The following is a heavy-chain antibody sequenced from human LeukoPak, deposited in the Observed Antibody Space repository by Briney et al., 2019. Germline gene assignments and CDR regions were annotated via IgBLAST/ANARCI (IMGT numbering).Heavy chain of an antibody. CDR1: GFTFSAYA. Sequence: GGSLRLSCEASGFTFSAYAMTWARQVPGKGLEWVSAISVSGSLTYYADSVKGRFTISRDNSKNTLYLQMNSLRAEDTAVYYCAKVGFMVTRHHDAFDLWGQGTMVTVSS. D-gene: IGHD2-21*02. V-gene: IGHV3-23*01. CDR3: AKVGFMVTRHHDAFDL. J-gene: IGHJ3*01. CDR2: ISVSGSLT.